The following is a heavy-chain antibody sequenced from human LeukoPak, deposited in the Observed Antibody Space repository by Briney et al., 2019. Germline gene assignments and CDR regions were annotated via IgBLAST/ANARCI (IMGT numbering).Heavy chain of an antibody. D-gene: IGHD2-15*01. CDR3: ARSPHYCSGGSCPYDY. V-gene: IGHV4-31*03. CDR2: IYYSGST. Sequence: SETLSLTCTVSGGSISSGGYYWSWLRQHPGKGLEWIGYIYYSGSTYYNPSLKSRVTISVDTSKNQFSLKLSSVTAADTAVYYCARSPHYCSGGSCPYDYWGQGTLVTVSS. CDR1: GGSISSGGYY. J-gene: IGHJ4*02.